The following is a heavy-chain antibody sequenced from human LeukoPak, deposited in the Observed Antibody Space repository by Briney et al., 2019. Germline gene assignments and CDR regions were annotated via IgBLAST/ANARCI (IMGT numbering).Heavy chain of an antibody. V-gene: IGHV3-30*02. CDR1: GITLSSYS. Sequence: GGSLRLSCAASGITLSSYSMNWVRQAPGKGLEWVAFIRYDGSNKYYADSVKGRFTISRDNSKNTLYLHMNSLRAEDTAVYYCARGHIVGATHWFDPWGQGTLVTVSS. J-gene: IGHJ5*02. CDR2: IRYDGSNK. D-gene: IGHD1-26*01. CDR3: ARGHIVGATHWFDP.